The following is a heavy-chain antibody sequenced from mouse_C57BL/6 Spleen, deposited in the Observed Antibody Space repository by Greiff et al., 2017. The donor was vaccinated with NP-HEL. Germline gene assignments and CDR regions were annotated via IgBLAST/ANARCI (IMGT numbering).Heavy chain of an antibody. Sequence: QVQLQQPGAELVMPGASVKLSCKASGYTFTSYWMHWVKQRPGQGLEWIGEIDPSDSYTNYNQKFKGKSTLTVDKSSSTAYMQLSSLTSEDSAVYYCARGDDGPSFFAYWGQGTLVTVSA. D-gene: IGHD2-3*01. CDR3: ARGDDGPSFFAY. CDR1: GYTFTSYW. CDR2: IDPSDSYT. V-gene: IGHV1-69*01. J-gene: IGHJ3*01.